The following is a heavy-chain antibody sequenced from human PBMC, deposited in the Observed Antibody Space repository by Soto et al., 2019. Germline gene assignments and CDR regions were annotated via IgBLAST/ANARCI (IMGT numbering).Heavy chain of an antibody. Sequence: VQLVQSGAEVKKPGASVKVSCKSSGDSFNDYYLHWVRQAPGQGLEWMGWINPNSGVTKYAQKFQGWVTMTRDTSSRTVYMERSRLRSDDTAVYYCARESGGATATLDYYYFYMDVWGKGTTVTVSS. CDR3: ARESGGATATLDYYYFYMDV. J-gene: IGHJ6*03. D-gene: IGHD5-12*01. V-gene: IGHV1-2*04. CDR1: GDSFNDYY. CDR2: INPNSGVT.